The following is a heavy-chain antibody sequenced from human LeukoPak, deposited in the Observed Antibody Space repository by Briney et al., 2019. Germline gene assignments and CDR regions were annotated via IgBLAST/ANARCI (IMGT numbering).Heavy chain of an antibody. V-gene: IGHV4-4*02. CDR1: GDSISSSNW. CDR3: ARDNGYSYGYFDY. D-gene: IGHD5-18*01. Sequence: PSGTLSLTCAVSGDSISSSNWWSWVRQPPGKGLEWIGEIYHSGSTNYNPSLKSRVTISVDKSKNQFSLKLSSVTAADTAVYYCARDNGYSYGYFDYWGQGVLVTVSS. CDR2: IYHSGST. J-gene: IGHJ4*02.